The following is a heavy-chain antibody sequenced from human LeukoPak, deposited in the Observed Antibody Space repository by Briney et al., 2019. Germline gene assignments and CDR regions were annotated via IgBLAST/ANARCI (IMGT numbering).Heavy chain of an antibody. Sequence: SGGSLRLSCAASGFTFSSYWMHWVRQAPGKGLVWVSGFNTDGSRTKYADSVKGRFTISRDKAKNTLYLQMNSLRADDTAVYYCAKDSYSRGDYWGQGVLVTVSS. CDR2: FNTDGSRT. J-gene: IGHJ4*02. CDR1: GFTFSSYW. CDR3: AKDSYSRGDY. D-gene: IGHD6-13*01. V-gene: IGHV3-74*03.